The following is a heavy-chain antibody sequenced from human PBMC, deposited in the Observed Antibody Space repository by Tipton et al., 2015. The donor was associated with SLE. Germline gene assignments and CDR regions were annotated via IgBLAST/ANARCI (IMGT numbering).Heavy chain of an antibody. Sequence: TLSLTCTVSGGSIRDYYWSWIRQPPGKGLEWIGNIYTSGTPYNPPHKSRVPISVDTSKNKLSLKLRSVTAADTAVYYCARHYDSTGFGRDTWFDPWGQGTLVTVSS. D-gene: IGHD3-22*01. CDR2: IYTSGTP. CDR1: GGSIRDYY. J-gene: IGHJ5*02. V-gene: IGHV4-4*09. CDR3: ARHYDSTGFGRDTWFDP.